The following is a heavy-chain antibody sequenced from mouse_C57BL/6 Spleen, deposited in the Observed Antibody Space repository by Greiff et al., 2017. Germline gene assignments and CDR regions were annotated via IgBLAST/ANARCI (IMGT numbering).Heavy chain of an antibody. V-gene: IGHV5-17*01. CDR3: ATSYDGYPYYYAMDY. CDR2: ISSGSSTI. Sequence: EVQGVESGGGLVKPGGSLKLSCAASGFTFSDYGMHWVRQAPEKGLEWVAYISSGSSTIYYADTVKGRFTISRDNAKNTLFLQMTSLRSEDTAMYYCATSYDGYPYYYAMDYWGQGTSVTVSS. J-gene: IGHJ4*01. D-gene: IGHD2-3*01. CDR1: GFTFSDYG.